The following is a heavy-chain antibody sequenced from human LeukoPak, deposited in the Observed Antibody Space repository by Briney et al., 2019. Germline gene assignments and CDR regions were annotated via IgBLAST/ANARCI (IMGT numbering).Heavy chain of an antibody. CDR2: IWYDGSNQ. V-gene: IGHV3-33*01. CDR3: ARGYSYGPPGRDAFDI. Sequence: PGGSLRLSCAASGFTFSNYGMHWVRQAPGQGLGWVALIWYDGSNQYYADSVKGRFTISRDNSKNTLHLQMNGLRAEDTAVYYCARGYSYGPPGRDAFDIWGQGTMVTVSS. CDR1: GFTFSNYG. J-gene: IGHJ3*02. D-gene: IGHD5-18*01.